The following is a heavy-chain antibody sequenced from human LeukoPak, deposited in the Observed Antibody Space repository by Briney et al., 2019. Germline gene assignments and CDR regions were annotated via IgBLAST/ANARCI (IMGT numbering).Heavy chain of an antibody. V-gene: IGHV3-74*03. CDR2: INGDASNR. D-gene: IGHD2-2*01. Sequence: GGSLRLSCAASGLTFNSYWMHWVRQVAGKGLVWVAHINGDASNRTYADSVKGRFTISRDNAKDTLYLQMNSLRVDDTAVYCCARAMPHDNWFDPWGQGSLVTVSS. CDR3: ARAMPHDNWFDP. CDR1: GLTFNSYW. J-gene: IGHJ5*02.